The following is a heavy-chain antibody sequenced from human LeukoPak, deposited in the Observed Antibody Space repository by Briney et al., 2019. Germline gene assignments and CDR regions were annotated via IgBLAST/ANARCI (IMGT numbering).Heavy chain of an antibody. CDR3: ARDRLVSGSSSGGDC. J-gene: IGHJ4*02. D-gene: IGHD1-26*01. V-gene: IGHV1-2*02. CDR2: INPNSGGT. CDR1: GYTFTGYY. Sequence: ASVKVSCKASGYTFTGYYMHWVRQAPGRGLEWMGWINPNSGGTNYAQKFQGRVTMTRDTSISTAYMELSSLRSDDTAVYYCARDRLVSGSSSGGDCWGQGTLVTVSS.